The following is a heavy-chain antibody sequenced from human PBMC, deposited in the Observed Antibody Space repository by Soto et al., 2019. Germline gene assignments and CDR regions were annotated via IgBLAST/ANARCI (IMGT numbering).Heavy chain of an antibody. CDR3: VRDQAAPIYYYYAMDV. J-gene: IGHJ6*02. D-gene: IGHD2-15*01. CDR2: IKQDGSEK. Sequence: PGGSLRLSCAASGFTFSSYWMSWVRQAPGKGLEWVANIKQDGSEKYYVDSVKGRFTISRDNAENSLYLQMNSLRAEDTAVYYCVRDQAAPIYYYYAMDVWGQGTTVTVAS. V-gene: IGHV3-7*05. CDR1: GFTFSSYW.